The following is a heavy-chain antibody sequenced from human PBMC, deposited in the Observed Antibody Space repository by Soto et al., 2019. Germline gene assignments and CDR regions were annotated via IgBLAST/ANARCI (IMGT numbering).Heavy chain of an antibody. CDR1: GGTFSSYA. D-gene: IGHD3-22*01. Sequence: SVKVSCKASGGTFSSYAISWVRQAPGQGLEWMGGIIPIFGTANYAQKFQGRVAITADESTSTAYMELSSLRSEDTAVYYCARGDYYDSSGYYDYWGQGTLVTVSS. V-gene: IGHV1-69*13. CDR3: ARGDYYDSSGYYDY. CDR2: IIPIFGTA. J-gene: IGHJ4*02.